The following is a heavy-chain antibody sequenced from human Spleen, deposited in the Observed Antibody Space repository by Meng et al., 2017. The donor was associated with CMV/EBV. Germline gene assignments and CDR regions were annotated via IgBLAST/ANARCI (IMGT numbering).Heavy chain of an antibody. V-gene: IGHV1-18*01. CDR1: GYYFTTQG. J-gene: IGHJ6*02. CDR3: ARGETYGMDV. CDR2: ISPYNGNT. Sequence: ASVKVSCKASGYYFTTQGISWVRQAPGQGLEWMGWISPYNGNTDHAQKFQGRVIMTTDTSTNTAYMELRSLRSADTAVYYCARGETYGMDVWGQGTTVTVSS. D-gene: IGHD1-26*01.